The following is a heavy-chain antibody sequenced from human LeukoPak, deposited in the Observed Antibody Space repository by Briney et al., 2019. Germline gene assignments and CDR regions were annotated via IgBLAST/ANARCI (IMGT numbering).Heavy chain of an antibody. Sequence: VGSLRLSCAASGLTFSSFTMNWVPQAPGKGLEWVSSISGSGSYIYYADSVKGRFTISRDNAKNSLYLQMNSLRAEDTAVYYCAKGCSSTSCYGDWGQGTLVTVSS. V-gene: IGHV3-21*01. CDR1: GLTFSSFT. J-gene: IGHJ4*02. CDR3: AKGCSSTSCYGD. CDR2: ISGSGSYI. D-gene: IGHD2-2*01.